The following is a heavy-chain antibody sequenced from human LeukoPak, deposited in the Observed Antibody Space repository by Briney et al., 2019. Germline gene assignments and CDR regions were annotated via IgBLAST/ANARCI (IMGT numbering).Heavy chain of an antibody. Sequence: ASVKVSCKASGYTFISYGISWVRQAPGQGLEWMGWISAYNGHTNYAQKLQGRVTMTTDTSTSTAYMELRSLRSDDTAVYYCAREVRRAGRSEKSDYWDQGTLVTVSS. CDR2: ISAYNGHT. CDR3: AREVRRAGRSEKSDY. CDR1: GYTFISYG. D-gene: IGHD1-1*01. V-gene: IGHV1-18*04. J-gene: IGHJ4*02.